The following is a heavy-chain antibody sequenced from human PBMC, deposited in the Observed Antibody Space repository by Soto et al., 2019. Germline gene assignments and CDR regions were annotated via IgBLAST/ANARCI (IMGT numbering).Heavy chain of an antibody. V-gene: IGHV1-2*04. CDR1: GYTFTGYY. D-gene: IGHD3-10*01. J-gene: IGHJ6*02. CDR3: ARDGKARITMVRGVSEYYYYGMDV. Sequence: ASVKVSCKASGYTFTGYYMHWVRQAPGQGLEWMGWINPNSGGTNYVQKFQGWVTMTRDTSISTAYMELSRLRSDDTAVYYCARDGKARITMVRGVSEYYYYGMDVWGQGTTVTVSS. CDR2: INPNSGGT.